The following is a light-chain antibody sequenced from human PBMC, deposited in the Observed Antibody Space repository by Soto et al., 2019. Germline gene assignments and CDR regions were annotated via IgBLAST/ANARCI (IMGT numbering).Light chain of an antibody. CDR3: QQYNIYSRT. CDR1: QTTSSW. CDR2: KAS. V-gene: IGKV1-5*03. J-gene: IGKJ1*01. Sequence: DVQMTQSPSTLSASVGDRVTITCRASQTTSSWLAWYQQKPGKAPKLLIYKASTLQTGVPSRFSGSGFGTEFTLTISSLLPDDSATYYCQQYNIYSRTFGQGTRVEV.